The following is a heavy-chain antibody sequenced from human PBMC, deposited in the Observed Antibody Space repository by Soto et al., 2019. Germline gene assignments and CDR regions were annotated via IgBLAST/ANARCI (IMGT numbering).Heavy chain of an antibody. Sequence: QVQLVQSGAEVKKPGSSVKVSCKASGGTVSSYAISWVRQAPGQGLEWMGGIIPIFGTANYAQKFQGRVTITADESTSTAYMELSSLRSEDTAVYYCARGPYDSSGYYYGYWGQGTLVTVSS. D-gene: IGHD3-22*01. CDR2: IIPIFGTA. J-gene: IGHJ4*02. CDR1: GGTVSSYA. CDR3: ARGPYDSSGYYYGY. V-gene: IGHV1-69*12.